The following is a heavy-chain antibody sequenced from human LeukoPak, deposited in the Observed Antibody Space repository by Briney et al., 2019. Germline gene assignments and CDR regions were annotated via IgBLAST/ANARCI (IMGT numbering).Heavy chain of an antibody. CDR2: IYYSGST. Sequence: SQTLSLTCTVSGGSISSGGYYWSWIRQYPGKGLEWIGYIYYSGSTYYNPSLKSRVTISVDTSKNQFSLNLSSVTAADTAVYYCARWEQYYYMDVWGKGTTVTVSS. CDR3: ARWEQYYYMDV. V-gene: IGHV4-31*03. CDR1: GGSISSGGYY. D-gene: IGHD1-26*01. J-gene: IGHJ6*03.